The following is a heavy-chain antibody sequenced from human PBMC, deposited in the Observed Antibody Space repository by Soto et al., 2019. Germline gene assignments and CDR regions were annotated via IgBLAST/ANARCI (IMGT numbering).Heavy chain of an antibody. CDR1: GFTFTSSA. D-gene: IGHD6-13*01. CDR3: ARYRISGSWSKFDY. V-gene: IGHV1-58*01. Sequence: SVKVSCKASGFTFTSSAVQWVRQARGQRLEWIGWIVVGSGNTNYAQKFQERVTITRDMSTSTAYMELSSLRSEDTAVYFCARYRISGSWSKFDYWGQGTLVTVSS. CDR2: IVVGSGNT. J-gene: IGHJ4*02.